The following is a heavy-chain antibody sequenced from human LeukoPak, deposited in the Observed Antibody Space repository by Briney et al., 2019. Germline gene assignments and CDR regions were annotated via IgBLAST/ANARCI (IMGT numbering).Heavy chain of an antibody. J-gene: IGHJ6*03. CDR1: GFTVSSNY. D-gene: IGHD3-3*01. CDR3: AKDVGEDFWSGYYYYYYYMDV. V-gene: IGHV3-66*02. CDR2: IYSGGST. Sequence: GGSLRLSCAASGFTVSSNYMSWVRQAPGKGLEWVSVIYSGGSTYYADSVKGRFTISRDNSKNTLYLQMNSLRAEDTAVYYCAKDVGEDFWSGYYYYYYYMDVWGKGTTVTVSS.